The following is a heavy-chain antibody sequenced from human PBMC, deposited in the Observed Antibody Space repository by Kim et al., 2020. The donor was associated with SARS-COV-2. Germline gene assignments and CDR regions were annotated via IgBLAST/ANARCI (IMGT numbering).Heavy chain of an antibody. CDR3: AKGGYWIAVAVDDAFDI. Sequence: GGSLRLSCAASGFTFSSYAMSWVRQAPGKGLEWVSAISGSGGSTYYADSVKGRFTISRDNSKNTLYLQMNSLRAEDTAVYYCAKGGYWIAVAVDDAFDIWGQGTMVTVSS. CDR2: ISGSGGST. V-gene: IGHV3-23*01. CDR1: GFTFSSYA. D-gene: IGHD6-19*01. J-gene: IGHJ3*02.